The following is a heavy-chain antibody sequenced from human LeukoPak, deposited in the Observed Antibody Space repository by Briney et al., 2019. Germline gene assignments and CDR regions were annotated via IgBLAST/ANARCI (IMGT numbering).Heavy chain of an antibody. V-gene: IGHV4-38-2*01. CDR2: IYHSGST. J-gene: IGHJ3*02. CDR3: ARSAGDLYDAFDI. D-gene: IGHD7-27*01. Sequence: PSETLSLTCAVSGYSINSGYYWGWIRQPPGKGLEWIGSIYHSGSTYYNPSLKGRVTISVDTSKNQFSLNLSSVTAADTAVYYCARSAGDLYDAFDIWGQGTMVTVSS. CDR1: GYSINSGYY.